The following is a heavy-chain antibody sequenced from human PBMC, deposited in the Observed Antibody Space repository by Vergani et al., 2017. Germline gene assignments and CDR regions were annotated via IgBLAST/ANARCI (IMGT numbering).Heavy chain of an antibody. J-gene: IGHJ4*02. D-gene: IGHD3-22*01. Sequence: QLQLQESGPGLVKPSETLSLTCTVSGGSISSSSYYWGWIRQPPGKGLEWIGSIYYSGSTYYNPSLKSRVTISVDTSKNQFSRKLSSVTAADTAVYYCARDHSYYYDSSGYLLFDYWGQGTLVTVSS. CDR2: IYYSGST. V-gene: IGHV4-39*07. CDR3: ARDHSYYYDSSGYLLFDY. CDR1: GGSISSSSYY.